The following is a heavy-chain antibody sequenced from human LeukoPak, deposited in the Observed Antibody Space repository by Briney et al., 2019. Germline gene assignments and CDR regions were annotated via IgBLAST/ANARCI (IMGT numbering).Heavy chain of an antibody. V-gene: IGHV1-3*03. J-gene: IGHJ4*02. CDR2: INAGNGNT. Sequence: AASVKVSCKASGYTFTSYAMHWVRQAPGQRLEWMGWINAGNGNTKYSQEFQGRVTITRDTSASTAYMELSSLRSEDMAVYYCARGPYDSRVFDYWGRGTLVTVSS. CDR1: GYTFTSYA. CDR3: ARGPYDSRVFDY. D-gene: IGHD3-22*01.